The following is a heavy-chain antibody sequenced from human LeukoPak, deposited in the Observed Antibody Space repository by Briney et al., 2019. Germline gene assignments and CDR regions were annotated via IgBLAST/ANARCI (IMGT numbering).Heavy chain of an antibody. Sequence: ASVKVSCKASGGTFSSYAISWVRQAPGQGLEWMGGIIPIFGTANYTQKFQGGVTIAADKSTSTAYMELSSLRSEDTAVYYCARGIVVVPAAMLEHWGQGTLVTVSS. V-gene: IGHV1-69*06. J-gene: IGHJ4*02. D-gene: IGHD2-2*01. CDR3: ARGIVVVPAAMLEH. CDR2: IIPIFGTA. CDR1: GGTFSSYA.